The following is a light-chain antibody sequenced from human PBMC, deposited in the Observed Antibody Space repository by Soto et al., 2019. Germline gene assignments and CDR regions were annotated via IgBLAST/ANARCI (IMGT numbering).Light chain of an antibody. J-gene: IGKJ3*01. Sequence: DIQMTQSPSTLSASVGDRVKITCRASQNINTWLAWYQQKPGKAPKLLIYRTSSLESGVPSRFSGSGSGTTFTIPIISLLHQEYSTYYCYQQNNYSSTFGTGTKVDFK. V-gene: IGKV1-5*03. CDR3: YQQNNYSST. CDR1: QNINTW. CDR2: RTS.